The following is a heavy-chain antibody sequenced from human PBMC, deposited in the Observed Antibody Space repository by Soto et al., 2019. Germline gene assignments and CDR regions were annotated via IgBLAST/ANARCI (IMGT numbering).Heavy chain of an antibody. CDR1: GYTFTSYA. CDR2: INAGNGNT. Sequence: GASVKVSCKSSGYTFTSYAIHCVRQAPGQRLEWMGWINAGNGNTKYSQKFQDRVTITRDTSASTAYMELSSLRSEDTAVYYCARDAYDYDDTSGYYRHWGQGTLVTVSS. J-gene: IGHJ4*02. CDR3: ARDAYDYDDTSGYYRH. D-gene: IGHD3-22*01. V-gene: IGHV1-3*01.